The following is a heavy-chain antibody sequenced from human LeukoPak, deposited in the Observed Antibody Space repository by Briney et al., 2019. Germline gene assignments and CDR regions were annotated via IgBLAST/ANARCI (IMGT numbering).Heavy chain of an antibody. CDR2: IYYSGST. CDR3: ARPDSSGYRWDAFDI. J-gene: IGHJ3*02. Sequence: SETLSLTCTVSGGSTSSYYWSWIRQPPGKGLEWIGYIYYSGSTNYNPSLKSRVTISVDTSKNQFSLKLSSVTAADTAVYYCARPDSSGYRWDAFDIWGQGTMVTVSS. D-gene: IGHD3-22*01. CDR1: GGSTSSYY. V-gene: IGHV4-59*08.